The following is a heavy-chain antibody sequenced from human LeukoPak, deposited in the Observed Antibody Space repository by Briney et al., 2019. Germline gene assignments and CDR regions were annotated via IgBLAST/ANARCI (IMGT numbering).Heavy chain of an antibody. D-gene: IGHD6-13*01. V-gene: IGHV3-30*18. Sequence: PGRSLRLSCAASGFTFSSYGMHWVRQAPGKGLEWVAVISYDGSNKYYADSVKGRFTISRDNSKNTLYLQMNSLRAEDTAVYYCAKEGLAAAGYFDYWGQGTLVTVSS. CDR2: ISYDGSNK. CDR3: AKEGLAAAGYFDY. CDR1: GFTFSSYG. J-gene: IGHJ4*02.